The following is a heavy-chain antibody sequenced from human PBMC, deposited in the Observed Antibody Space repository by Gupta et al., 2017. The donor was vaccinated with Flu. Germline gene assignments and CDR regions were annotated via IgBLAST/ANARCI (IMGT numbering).Heavy chain of an antibody. D-gene: IGHD3-16*01. CDR1: GGSINNYY. CDR3: ARQAGGFES. Sequence: QVQLQESGPGLVKPSETLSLTCTVSGGSINNYYWNWIRQPPGKGLEWIGYFFYSGNTNYSPSLKSRVTISVDTSKNQFSLKLSSVTTADTAVYDGARQAGGFESWGQGTLVTVS. V-gene: IGHV4-59*08. J-gene: IGHJ5*01. CDR2: FFYSGNT.